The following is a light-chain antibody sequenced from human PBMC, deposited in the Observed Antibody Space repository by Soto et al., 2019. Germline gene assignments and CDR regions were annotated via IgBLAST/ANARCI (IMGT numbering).Light chain of an antibody. CDR1: SSNIGAGYD. Sequence: QSVLTQPPSVSGAPGQRVTISCTGSSSNIGAGYDVHWYQQLPGTAPKLLISGNSNRPSGVPDRFSGSKSGTSASLAITGLQAEDEADYDGQSYATSLSGSVFGGGTKLTVL. CDR3: QSYATSLSGSV. J-gene: IGLJ2*01. V-gene: IGLV1-40*01. CDR2: GNS.